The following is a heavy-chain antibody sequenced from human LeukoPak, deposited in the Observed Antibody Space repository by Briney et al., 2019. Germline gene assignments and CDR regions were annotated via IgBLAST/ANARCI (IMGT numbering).Heavy chain of an antibody. CDR1: GYTFTSYW. CDR2: IYPGDSDT. CDR3: ARQRGYSYGPNWYFDL. D-gene: IGHD5-18*01. J-gene: IGHJ2*01. Sequence: GESLKISCKSSGYTFTSYWIGWVRQMPGKGLEWMGIIYPGDSDTRYSPSFQGQVTISADKSFSTAYLQWSSLKASDTAIYYCARQRGYSYGPNWYFDLWGRGTLLTVSS. V-gene: IGHV5-51*01.